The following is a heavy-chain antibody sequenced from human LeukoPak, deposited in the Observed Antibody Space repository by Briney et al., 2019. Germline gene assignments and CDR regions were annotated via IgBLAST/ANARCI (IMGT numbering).Heavy chain of an antibody. CDR2: INHSGST. J-gene: IGHJ4*02. V-gene: IGHV4-34*01. Sequence: SETLSLTCAVYGGSFSGYYWSWIRKPPGKGLEWIGEINHSGSTNYNPSLKSRVTISVDTSKNQFSLKLSSVTAADTAVYYCARGVRYCSSTSCYEFDYWGQGTLVTVSS. CDR1: GGSFSGYY. CDR3: ARGVRYCSSTSCYEFDY. D-gene: IGHD2-2*01.